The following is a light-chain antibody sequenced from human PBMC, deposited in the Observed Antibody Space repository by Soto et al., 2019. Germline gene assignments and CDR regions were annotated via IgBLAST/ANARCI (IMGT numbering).Light chain of an antibody. CDR2: DVS. V-gene: IGLV2-14*01. CDR3: SSYTSSSVYV. Sequence: QSVLTQPASVSGSPGQSITISCTGTSRDVGGYNYVSWYQQHPGKAPKLMIYDVSNRPSGVSNRFSGSKSGNTASLTISGLQAEDEADYYCSSYTSSSVYVFGTGTKVTVL. CDR1: SRDVGGYNY. J-gene: IGLJ1*01.